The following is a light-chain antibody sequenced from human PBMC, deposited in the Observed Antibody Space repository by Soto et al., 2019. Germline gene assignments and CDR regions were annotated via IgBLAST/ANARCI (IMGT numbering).Light chain of an antibody. CDR1: SSNIGNNY. V-gene: IGLV1-51*01. CDR2: DNN. CDR3: GTWDSSLSAVV. Sequence: QSVLTQPPSVSAAPGQKVTISCSGSSSNIGNNYVSWYQQLPGTAPKLLIYDNNKRPSGIPDRFSGSKSGTSATLGITGLQTGYEVDYYCGTWDSSLSAVVFGGGAKLTVL. J-gene: IGLJ2*01.